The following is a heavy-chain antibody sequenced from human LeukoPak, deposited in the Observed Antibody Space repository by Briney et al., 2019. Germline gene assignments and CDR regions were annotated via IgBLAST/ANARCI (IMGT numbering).Heavy chain of an antibody. CDR1: GFTFSNYW. CDR3: ARVFSVFGVVIPPDY. J-gene: IGHJ4*02. V-gene: IGHV3-74*01. Sequence: PGGSLRLSCAASGFTFSNYWMHWVRQAPGKGLVWVSRINSDGSSTSYADSVKGRFTISRDNAKNTLYLQMNSLRAEDTAVYYCARVFSVFGVVIPPDYWGQGTLVTVSS. D-gene: IGHD3-3*01. CDR2: INSDGSST.